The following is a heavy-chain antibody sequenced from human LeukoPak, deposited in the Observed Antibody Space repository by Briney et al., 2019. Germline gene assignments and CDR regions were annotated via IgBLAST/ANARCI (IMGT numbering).Heavy chain of an antibody. J-gene: IGHJ4*02. CDR2: IYYSGST. CDR1: GGSISSYY. CDR3: AEASGWYPVDY. D-gene: IGHD6-19*01. V-gene: IGHV4-59*01. Sequence: PSETLSLTCTVSGGSISSYYWSWIRQPPGKGLEWIGYIYYSGSTNYNPSLKSRVTISVDTSKNQFSLKLSSVTAADTAVYYCAEASGWYPVDYWGQGTLVTVSS.